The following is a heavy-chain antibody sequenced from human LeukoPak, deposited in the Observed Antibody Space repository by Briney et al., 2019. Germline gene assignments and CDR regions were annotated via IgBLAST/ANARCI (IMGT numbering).Heavy chain of an antibody. Sequence: PSETLSLTCTVSGGSISSYYWSWIRQPPGKGLEWIGYIYYSGSTNYNPSLKSRVTISVDTSKNQFSLKLSSVTAADTAVYYCARDLRSTSDRDYYHGMDVWGQGTTVTVSS. J-gene: IGHJ6*02. D-gene: IGHD2-2*01. CDR3: ARDLRSTSDRDYYHGMDV. CDR2: IYYSGST. CDR1: GGSISSYY. V-gene: IGHV4-59*01.